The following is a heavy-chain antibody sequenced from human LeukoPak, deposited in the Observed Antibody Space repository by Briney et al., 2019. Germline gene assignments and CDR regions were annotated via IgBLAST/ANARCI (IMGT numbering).Heavy chain of an antibody. CDR2: INHSGST. J-gene: IGHJ6*03. Sequence: SETLSLACAVYGGSFSGYYWSWIRQPPGKGLEWIGEINHSGSTNYNPSLKSRVTISVDTSKNQFSLKLGSVTAADTAVYYCARGVVVVPGYFYYYMDVWGKGTTVTVSS. D-gene: IGHD2-15*01. CDR3: ARGVVVVPGYFYYYMDV. V-gene: IGHV4-34*01. CDR1: GGSFSGYY.